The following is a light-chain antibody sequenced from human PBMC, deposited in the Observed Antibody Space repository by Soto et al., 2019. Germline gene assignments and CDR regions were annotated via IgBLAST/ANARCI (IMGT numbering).Light chain of an antibody. CDR1: RNIDIY. CDR3: QQRSNWSPPFT. Sequence: EVVLTQSPATLSLSPGETATLSCRASRNIDIYVAWYQQRPGQAPRLLLYDAFQRAAGIPARFSGSGSGTDFILTITSLEPEDFAIYYCQQRSNWSPPFTFGQGTKLEI. V-gene: IGKV3-11*01. CDR2: DAF. J-gene: IGKJ2*01.